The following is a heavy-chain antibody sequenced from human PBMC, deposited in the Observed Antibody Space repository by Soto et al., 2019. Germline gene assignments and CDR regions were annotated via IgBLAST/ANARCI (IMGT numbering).Heavy chain of an antibody. CDR3: ARVGRYSSGWLSWFDP. J-gene: IGHJ5*02. CDR1: GFTFSSYG. Sequence: GESLKISCAASGFTFSSYGMHWVRQAPGKGLEWVAVIWYDGSNKYYADSVKGRFTISRDNSKNTLYLQMNSLRAEDTAVYYCARVGRYSSGWLSWFDPWGQGTLVTVSS. D-gene: IGHD6-19*01. CDR2: IWYDGSNK. V-gene: IGHV3-33*01.